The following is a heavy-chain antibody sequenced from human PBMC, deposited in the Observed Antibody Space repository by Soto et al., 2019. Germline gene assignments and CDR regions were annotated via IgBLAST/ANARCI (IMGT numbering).Heavy chain of an antibody. J-gene: IGHJ4*02. D-gene: IGHD4-4*01. Sequence: VPLLESGGGLVQPGGSLRLSCAASGFIFNAYAMTWVRQAPGKGLEWVSAIGGSGGNTYYAASVKGRFTISRDNSKDTVDLEMNRLRVDDTAVYFCARVASDYINSADHWGQGILVTVSS. CDR1: GFIFNAYA. V-gene: IGHV3-23*01. CDR3: ARVASDYINSADH. CDR2: IGGSGGNT.